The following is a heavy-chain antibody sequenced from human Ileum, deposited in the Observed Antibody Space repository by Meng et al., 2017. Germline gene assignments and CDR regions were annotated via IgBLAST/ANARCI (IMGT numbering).Heavy chain of an antibody. J-gene: IGHJ4*02. Sequence: GESLKISCEGSGYTFSSYWIAWVRQMSGKGLEWMAIIYTGNSDTRYSPYFQGQVTISADKSINTAFLQWSSLKASDTAMYYCARLQMCSGYDKYSDYWGQGTLVTVSS. V-gene: IGHV5-51*01. D-gene: IGHD5-12*01. CDR3: ARLQMCSGYDKYSDY. CDR1: GYTFSSYW. CDR2: IYTGNSDT.